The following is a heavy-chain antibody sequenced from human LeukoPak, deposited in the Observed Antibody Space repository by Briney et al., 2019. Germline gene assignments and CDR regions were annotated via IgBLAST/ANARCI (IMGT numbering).Heavy chain of an antibody. CDR1: GFTFNNHW. CDR3: ARDLDSPELIGITMVRGVIIGALGY. Sequence: GGSLRLSCAASGFTFNNHWMHWVRQAPGKGLVWVSRINPDGSSTNYADPVKGRFTISRDNSKNTLYLQMNSLRAEDTAVYYCARDLDSPELIGITMVRGVIIGALGYWGQGTLVTVSS. D-gene: IGHD3-10*01. CDR2: INPDGSST. J-gene: IGHJ4*02. V-gene: IGHV3-74*01.